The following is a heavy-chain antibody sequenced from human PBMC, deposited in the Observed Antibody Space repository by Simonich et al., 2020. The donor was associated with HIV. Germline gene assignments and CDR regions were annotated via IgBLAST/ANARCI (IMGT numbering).Heavy chain of an antibody. V-gene: IGHV4-34*12. Sequence: QVQLQQWGAGLLKPSETLSLTCAVYGGSFSDYYWSWIRQPPGKGLEWIGEFIHSGSTNYNPSLKSRVTISLATSKNQFSLKLSSVTAADTAVYYCASRGYGGYGLFAYWGQGTLVTVSS. CDR3: ASRGYGGYGLFAY. CDR1: GGSFSDYY. J-gene: IGHJ4*02. CDR2: FIHSGST. D-gene: IGHD5-12*01.